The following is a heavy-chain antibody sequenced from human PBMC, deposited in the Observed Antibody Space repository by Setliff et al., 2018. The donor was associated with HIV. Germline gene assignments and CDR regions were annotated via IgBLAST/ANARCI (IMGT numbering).Heavy chain of an antibody. CDR2: IYHSGFT. D-gene: IGHD5-18*01. Sequence: SETLSLTCSVSGGSISSSTYYWGWIRQPPGQGLEWIGSIYHSGFTYHNPSLKSRITLSVDTSKNQFSLKLSSVTAADTAIYYCARPRGEYRSYDAFDIWGQGTVVTVSS. CDR1: GGSISSSTYY. V-gene: IGHV4-39*01. CDR3: ARPRGEYRSYDAFDI. J-gene: IGHJ3*02.